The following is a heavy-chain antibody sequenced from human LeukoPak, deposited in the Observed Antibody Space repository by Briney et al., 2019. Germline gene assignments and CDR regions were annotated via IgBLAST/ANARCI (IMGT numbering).Heavy chain of an antibody. CDR1: GYSFTSYW. Sequence: GASLKISCRGSGYSFTSYWIGWVRQMPGNGLEWMGIICPGDSDTRYSPSFQGQVTISADKSISTAYLQWSSLKASDTAMYYCARADIVVVPAKRDWCDPWGQGTLVTVSS. CDR2: ICPGDSDT. V-gene: IGHV5-51*01. CDR3: ARADIVVVPAKRDWCDP. D-gene: IGHD2-2*01. J-gene: IGHJ5*02.